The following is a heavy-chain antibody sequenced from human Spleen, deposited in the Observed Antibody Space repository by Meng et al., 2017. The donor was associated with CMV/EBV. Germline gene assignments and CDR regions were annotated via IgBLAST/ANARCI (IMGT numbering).Heavy chain of an antibody. CDR3: ARVGSLVPPQDY. Sequence: SETSLTCTVSGYSISSGYYWGWIRQPPGKGLEWIGSIYYSGSTYYNPSLKSRVTISVDTSKNQFSLKLSSVTAADTAVYYCARVGSLVPPQDYWGQGTLVTVSS. J-gene: IGHJ4*02. CDR1: GYSISSGYY. CDR2: IYYSGST. V-gene: IGHV4-38-2*02.